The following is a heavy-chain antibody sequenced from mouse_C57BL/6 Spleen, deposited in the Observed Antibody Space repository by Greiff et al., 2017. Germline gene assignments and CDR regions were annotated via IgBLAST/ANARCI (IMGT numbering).Heavy chain of an antibody. D-gene: IGHD2-1*01. V-gene: IGHV14-2*01. CDR1: GFNIKDYY. Sequence: VQLQQSGAELVKPGASVKLSCTASGFNIKDYYMHWVKQRTEQGLEWIGRIDPEDGETKYAPKFQGKATITADTSSNTAYLQLSSLTSEDTAVYYCARGNYVQYYFDYWGQGTTLTVSS. J-gene: IGHJ2*01. CDR2: IDPEDGET. CDR3: ARGNYVQYYFDY.